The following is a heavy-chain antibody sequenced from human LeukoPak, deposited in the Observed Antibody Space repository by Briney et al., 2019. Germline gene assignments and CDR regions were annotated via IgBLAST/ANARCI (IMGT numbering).Heavy chain of an antibody. CDR3: ARGDMMLRGVIDEIDP. J-gene: IGHJ5*02. CDR1: GGSISTYY. CDR2: THYSGST. Sequence: SETLSLTCTVSGGSISTYYWMWIRQPPGKGLEWIGCTHYSGSTNYNPSLKSRVTMSVDTSKNLFSLKLSPVTAADTAVYYCARGDMMLRGVIDEIDPWGQGTLVTVSS. D-gene: IGHD3-10*01. V-gene: IGHV4-59*01.